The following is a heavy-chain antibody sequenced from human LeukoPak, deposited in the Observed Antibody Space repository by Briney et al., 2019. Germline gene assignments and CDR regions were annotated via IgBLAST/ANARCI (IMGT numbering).Heavy chain of an antibody. D-gene: IGHD3-16*01. V-gene: IGHV5-51*01. CDR3: ARHPWGIKVADY. CDR2: IYPVDSNA. J-gene: IGHJ4*02. Sequence: GESLKISCKGSGYSFTSYWIGWVRQMPGKGLEWMGIIYPVDSNARYSPPFQGQVTISADKSITTAYLQWDSLKASDTAMYYCARHPWGIKVADYWGQGTLVTVSS. CDR1: GYSFTSYW.